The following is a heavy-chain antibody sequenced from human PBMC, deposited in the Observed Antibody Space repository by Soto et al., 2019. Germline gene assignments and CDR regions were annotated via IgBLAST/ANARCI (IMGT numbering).Heavy chain of an antibody. CDR2: IDASGNT. CDR1: FDSITTYY. J-gene: IGHJ6*02. V-gene: IGHV4-4*07. CDR3: ARYSNNWFQTEGMDV. Sequence: SETLSLTCTVSFDSITTYYWSWIRQPAGKGLEWIGRIDASGNTNYNPSLNSRVTMSIDTSKKQFSLKLTSVTAADTAIYYCARYSNNWFQTEGMDVWGQGTTVTVSS. D-gene: IGHD6-13*01.